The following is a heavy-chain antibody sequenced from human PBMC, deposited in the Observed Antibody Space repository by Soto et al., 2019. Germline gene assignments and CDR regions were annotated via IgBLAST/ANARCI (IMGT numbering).Heavy chain of an antibody. CDR2: INHSGST. Sequence: PSETLSLTCAVYGGSFSGYYWSWIRQPPGKGLEWIGEINHSGSTNYNPSLKSRVTISVDTSKNQFSLKLSSVTAADTAVYYCARAVTTPHYFDYWGQGTLVTVSS. J-gene: IGHJ4*02. D-gene: IGHD4-17*01. CDR3: ARAVTTPHYFDY. CDR1: GGSFSGYY. V-gene: IGHV4-34*01.